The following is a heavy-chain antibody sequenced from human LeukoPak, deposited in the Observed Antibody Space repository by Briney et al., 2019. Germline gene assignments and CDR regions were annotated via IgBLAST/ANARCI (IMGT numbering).Heavy chain of an antibody. J-gene: IGHJ4*02. CDR2: IYASWKS. V-gene: IGHV4-59*10. D-gene: IGHD3-22*01. CDR1: GDSINTYY. Sequence: SETLSLTCSVYGDSINTYYWSWVRQSAGKGLEWIGRIYASWKSNYNPSLKSRVTMSLDTSKNHFSLRLTSITAADTAVYYCAAGRSGYLFQGGQGNLVTVSS. CDR3: AAGRSGYLFQ.